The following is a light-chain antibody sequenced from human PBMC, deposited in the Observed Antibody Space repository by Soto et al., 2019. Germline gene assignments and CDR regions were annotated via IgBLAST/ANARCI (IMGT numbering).Light chain of an antibody. V-gene: IGKV3-11*01. J-gene: IGKJ1*01. CDR3: QQRSNWPWT. CDR1: QNVEGY. CDR2: DAS. Sequence: EIELTQSPATLSLSPGERATLSCRASQNVEGYLAWYQQKPGQAPRLLIYDASNRAPGIPARFSGSGSGTDFTLTISSLEPEDFAVYYCQQRSNWPWTFGQGTKVEIK.